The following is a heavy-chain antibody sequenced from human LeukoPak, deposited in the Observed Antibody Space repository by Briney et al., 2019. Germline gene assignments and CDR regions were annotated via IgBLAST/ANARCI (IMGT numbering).Heavy chain of an antibody. Sequence: ASVKASCKASGYTFTGYYMHWVRQAPGQGLEWMGWINPNSGGTNYAQKFQGRVTMTRDTSISTACMELSRLRSDDTAVYYCANPSGYYDSSGYYYDYYGMDVWGQGTTVTVSS. V-gene: IGHV1-2*02. J-gene: IGHJ6*02. CDR3: ANPSGYYDSSGYYYDYYGMDV. CDR1: GYTFTGYY. D-gene: IGHD3-22*01. CDR2: INPNSGGT.